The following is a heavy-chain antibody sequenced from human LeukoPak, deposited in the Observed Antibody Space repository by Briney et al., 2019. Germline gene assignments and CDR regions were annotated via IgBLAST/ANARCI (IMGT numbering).Heavy chain of an antibody. CDR3: AREYPRGAAAPDY. CDR1: GFTFSSYS. J-gene: IGHJ4*02. D-gene: IGHD6-13*01. V-gene: IGHV3-21*01. CDR2: ISSSSSYI. Sequence: GGSLRLTCAASGFTFSSYSMNWVRQAPGKGLERVSSISSSSSYIHYADSVKGRFTISRDNAKNSQYLQMNSLRAEDTAVYHCAREYPRGAAAPDYWGQGTLVTVSS.